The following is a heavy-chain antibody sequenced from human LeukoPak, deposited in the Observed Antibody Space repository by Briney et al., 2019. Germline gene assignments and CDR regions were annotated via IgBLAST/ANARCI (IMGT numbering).Heavy chain of an antibody. D-gene: IGHD3-3*01. V-gene: IGHV1-2*02. J-gene: IGHJ4*02. CDR1: GYTFTDYY. CDR3: ARVGTHFGESNRGY. CDR2: IKANSGGT. Sequence: ASVKVSCKASGYTFTDYYIHWVRQAPGQGLEWMGWIKANSGGTNYAQAVQGRVTMTRDTSISTAYLELSRLRSDDTAVYYCARVGTHFGESNRGYWGQGTLVTVSS.